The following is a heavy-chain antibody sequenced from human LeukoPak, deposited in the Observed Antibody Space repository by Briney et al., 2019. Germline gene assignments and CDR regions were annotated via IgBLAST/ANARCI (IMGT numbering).Heavy chain of an antibody. J-gene: IGHJ5*02. D-gene: IGHD2-8*01. CDR2: IYYSGST. Sequence: SETLSLTCTVSSGSISSYYWSWIRQPPGKGLERIGYIYYSGSTNYNPSLKSRVTISVDTSKNQFSLKLSSVTAADTAVYYCARTHCTNGVCPNWFDPWGQGTLVTVSS. CDR3: ARTHCTNGVCPNWFDP. V-gene: IGHV4-59*01. CDR1: SGSISSYY.